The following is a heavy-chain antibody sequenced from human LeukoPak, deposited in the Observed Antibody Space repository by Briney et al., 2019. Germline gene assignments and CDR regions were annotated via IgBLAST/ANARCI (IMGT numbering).Heavy chain of an antibody. Sequence: SETLSLTCSVSGGSIISSSYYWGWIRQPPGGGLEWIGNTYYSGTTYFNPSLEGRVTISVDTSKNQFSLKLTSVTAADTAIYFCASQMKILVPAFDIWGQGTMVTVSS. CDR3: ASQMKILVPAFDI. J-gene: IGHJ3*02. CDR2: TYYSGTT. D-gene: IGHD2-8*02. CDR1: GGSIISSSYY. V-gene: IGHV4-39*07.